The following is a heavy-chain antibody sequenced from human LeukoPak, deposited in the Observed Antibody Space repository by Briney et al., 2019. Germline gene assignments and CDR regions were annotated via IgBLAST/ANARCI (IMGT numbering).Heavy chain of an antibody. J-gene: IGHJ5*02. CDR3: ARDQGYGDYVYDS. V-gene: IGHV4-61*02. Sequence: PSETLSLTCSVSGGSFSSDSYYWSWIRQPAGKGLEWIGRIYASGNTNYNPYLTSRNTISIDTSKHQFSLKLTSVTAADTAVYYCARDQGYGDYVYDSWGQGILVTVSS. D-gene: IGHD4-17*01. CDR1: GGSFSSDSYY. CDR2: IYASGNT.